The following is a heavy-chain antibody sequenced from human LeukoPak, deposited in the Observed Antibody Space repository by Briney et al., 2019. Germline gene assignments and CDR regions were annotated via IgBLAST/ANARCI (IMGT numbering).Heavy chain of an antibody. CDR1: GFTFDDYA. Sequence: PGRSLRLSCAASGFTFDDYAMHWVRHAPGKGLEWVSGISWNSGSIDYADSVKGRFTISRDNAKNSLYLQMNSLRAEDTALYYCAKDIATGNRLYYFDYWGQGTLVTVSS. CDR3: AKDIATGNRLYYFDY. V-gene: IGHV3-9*01. D-gene: IGHD1-14*01. CDR2: ISWNSGSI. J-gene: IGHJ4*02.